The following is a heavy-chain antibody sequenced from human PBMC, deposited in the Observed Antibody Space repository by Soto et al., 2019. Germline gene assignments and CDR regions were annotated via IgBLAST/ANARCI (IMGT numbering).Heavy chain of an antibody. Sequence: EVQLLESGGGLVQPGGSLRLSCAASGFTFSSYAMSWVRQAPGKGLEWVSAISGSGGSTYYADSVKGRFTISRDNSKNTLYLQMNGLRAEDTAVYYCAKDHTPQQLATYWYFDLWGRGTLVTVSS. D-gene: IGHD6-13*01. CDR2: ISGSGGST. V-gene: IGHV3-23*01. CDR1: GFTFSSYA. J-gene: IGHJ2*01. CDR3: AKDHTPQQLATYWYFDL.